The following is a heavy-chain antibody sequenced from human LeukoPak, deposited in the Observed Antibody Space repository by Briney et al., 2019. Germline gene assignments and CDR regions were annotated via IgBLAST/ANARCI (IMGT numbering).Heavy chain of an antibody. CDR2: IYTSGST. CDR3: ARRDGKYYYDSSGYYYSTRIEYFQH. CDR1: GGSISSYY. D-gene: IGHD3-22*01. J-gene: IGHJ1*01. Sequence: SETLSLTCTVSGGSISSYYWSWIRQPAGKGLEWIGRIYTSGSTNYNPSLKSRVTISVDKSKNQFSLKLSSVTAADTAVYYCARRDGKYYYDSSGYYYSTRIEYFQHWGQGTMVTVSS. V-gene: IGHV4-4*07.